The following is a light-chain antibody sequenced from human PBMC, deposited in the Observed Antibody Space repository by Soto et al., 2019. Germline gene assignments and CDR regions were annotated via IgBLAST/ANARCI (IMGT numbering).Light chain of an antibody. CDR3: QQYNSYRN. CDR2: DAS. V-gene: IGKV1-5*01. J-gene: IGKJ1*01. Sequence: DIQMYQYPSTLSASVGDRVTITCRARQSISIWLAWYQQKPGKAPKLLIYDASISESGVPSRFSGSGSGTEFTLTISSLQPDDFETYFCQQYNSYRNFGQGTKV. CDR1: QSISIW.